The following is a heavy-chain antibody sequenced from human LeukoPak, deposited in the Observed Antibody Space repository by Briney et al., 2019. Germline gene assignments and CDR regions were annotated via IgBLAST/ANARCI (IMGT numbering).Heavy chain of an antibody. D-gene: IGHD3-22*01. CDR2: INPSGST. CDR3: ARGRHDITMIVVVMTSVSYYLDV. J-gene: IGHJ6*03. CDR1: GGSFSGYH. Sequence: PSETLSLTCAVYGGSFSGYHWTWIRQSPGKGLEWIGEINPSGSTYYNPSLKSRLTISVDTSKNQFSLKLRSVTAADTAVYYCARGRHDITMIVVVMTSVSYYLDVWGKGTTVTVS. V-gene: IGHV4-34*01.